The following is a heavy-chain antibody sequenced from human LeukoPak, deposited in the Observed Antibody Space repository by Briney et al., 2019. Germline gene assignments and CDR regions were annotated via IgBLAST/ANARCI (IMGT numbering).Heavy chain of an antibody. CDR2: ISGSGGST. Sequence: GGSLRLSCAASGFTFSSYAMSWVRQAPGKGLEWVSAISGSGGSTYYADSVKGRSTISRDNSKNTLYLQMNSLRAEDTAVYYCAKGRQWLPGGQFDYWGQGTLVTVSS. D-gene: IGHD6-19*01. J-gene: IGHJ4*02. CDR1: GFTFSSYA. CDR3: AKGRQWLPGGQFDY. V-gene: IGHV3-23*01.